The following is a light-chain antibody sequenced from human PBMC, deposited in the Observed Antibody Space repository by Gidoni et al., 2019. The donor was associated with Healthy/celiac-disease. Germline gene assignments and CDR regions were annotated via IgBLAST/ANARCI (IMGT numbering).Light chain of an antibody. V-gene: IGKV3-11*01. CDR3: QQRSIWPPDWT. J-gene: IGKJ1*01. Sequence: EIVLTQSPATLSLSPGERATLSCRASQSVSSYLAWYQQKPGQAPRLLIYDASNRATGIPARFSGSGSGTDFTLTISSLEPEDFAVYYCQQRSIWPPDWTFGQGTKVEIK. CDR1: QSVSSY. CDR2: DAS.